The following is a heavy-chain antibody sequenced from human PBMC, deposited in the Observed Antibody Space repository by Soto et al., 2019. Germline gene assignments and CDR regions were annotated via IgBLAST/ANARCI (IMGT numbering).Heavy chain of an antibody. CDR2: ISYDGINK. V-gene: IGHV3-30-3*01. J-gene: IGHJ4*02. CDR3: AREHSMVRGVIIKKPFDY. D-gene: IGHD3-10*01. CDR1: GFTFSSYS. Sequence: PGGSLRLSCAASGFTFSSYSMHWVRQAPCKGLEWVAVISYDGINKYYADSVKGRFTISRDNSKNTLYLQMNSLKAEDTAVYYCAREHSMVRGVIIKKPFDYWGQGTLVTVSP.